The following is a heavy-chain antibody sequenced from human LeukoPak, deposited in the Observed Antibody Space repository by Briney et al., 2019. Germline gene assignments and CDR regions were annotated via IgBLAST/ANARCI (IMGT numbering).Heavy chain of an antibody. Sequence: ASVKVSCKASGYTFTGYHMHWVRQAPGQGLEWMGWINPNSGGTNYAQKFQGRVTMTRDTSISTAYMELSSLRSEDMAVYYCARAGLVYANFPNWFDPWGQGTLVTVSS. D-gene: IGHD2-8*01. CDR3: ARAGLVYANFPNWFDP. CDR2: INPNSGGT. J-gene: IGHJ5*02. CDR1: GYTFTGYH. V-gene: IGHV1-2*02.